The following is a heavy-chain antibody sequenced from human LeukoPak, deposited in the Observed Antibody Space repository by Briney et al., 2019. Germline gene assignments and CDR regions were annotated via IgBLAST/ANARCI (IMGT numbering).Heavy chain of an antibody. Sequence: GESLKISCKGSGYSFTSYWIGWVRQMRGKGLELMWIIYPGDSDTRYSPSLQGKVTISADKSLRTAYLQWSRLTASDTAMYYCARQGGYCGGDCSPAYFDYWGQGTLVTVSS. CDR3: ARQGGYCGGDCSPAYFDY. CDR1: GYSFTSYW. V-gene: IGHV5-51*01. CDR2: IYPGDSDT. D-gene: IGHD2-21*02. J-gene: IGHJ4*02.